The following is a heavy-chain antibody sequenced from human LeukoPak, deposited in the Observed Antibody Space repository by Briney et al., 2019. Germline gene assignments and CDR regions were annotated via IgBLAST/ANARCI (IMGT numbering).Heavy chain of an antibody. D-gene: IGHD4-23*01. CDR1: GYTFTSYY. V-gene: IGHV1-46*01. CDR2: INPSGGST. Sequence: ASVKVSCKASGYTFTSYYMHWVRQAPGQGLEWMGIINPSGGSTSYAQKFQGRVTMTRDTSISTAYMELSRLRSDDTAVYYCAREGGNSHPWGQGTLVTVSS. CDR3: AREGGNSHP. J-gene: IGHJ5*02.